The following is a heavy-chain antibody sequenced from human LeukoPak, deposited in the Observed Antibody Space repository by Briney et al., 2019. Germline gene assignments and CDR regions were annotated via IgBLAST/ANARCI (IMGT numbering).Heavy chain of an antibody. CDR2: IYYSGST. CDR1: GGSISSYY. J-gene: IGHJ6*04. Sequence: SETLSLTCTVSGGSISSYYWGWIRQPPGKGLEWIGYIYYSGSTNYDPSLKSRVTISVDTSKNQFFLRLSSVTAADTAVYYCSRRDGLVWGKGITVTVSS. CDR3: SRRDGLV. V-gene: IGHV4-59*01.